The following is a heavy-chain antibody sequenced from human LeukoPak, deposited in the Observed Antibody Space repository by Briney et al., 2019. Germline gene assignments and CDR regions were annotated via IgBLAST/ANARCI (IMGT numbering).Heavy chain of an antibody. D-gene: IGHD6-25*01. CDR2: IYHSGST. CDR1: GGSISSSSYY. J-gene: IGHJ4*02. V-gene: IGHV4-39*07. CDR3: ARPGASGYPTYYFDY. Sequence: PSETLSLTCTVSGGSISSSSYYWGWIRQPPGKGLEWIGSIYHSGSTYYNPSLKSRVTISVDTSKNQFSLKLSSVTAADTAVYYCARPGASGYPTYYFDYWGQGTLVTVSS.